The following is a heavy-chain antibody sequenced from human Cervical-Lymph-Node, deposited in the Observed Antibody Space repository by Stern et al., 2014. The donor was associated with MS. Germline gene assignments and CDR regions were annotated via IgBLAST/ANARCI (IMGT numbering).Heavy chain of an antibody. D-gene: IGHD6-6*01. CDR3: ARGYTTSSGRPDY. Sequence: QVQLQESGPGLVKPSETLSLTCTVSGGSTSSYYWSWIRQPPGKGLEWIGYISSSGGTKYNPSLKSRVTISVDTYKKQFALNLSPGTAADAAVYYCARGYTTSSGRPDYGGQGTLGTVS. CDR2: ISSSGGT. J-gene: IGHJ4*02. V-gene: IGHV4-59*08. CDR1: GGSTSSYY.